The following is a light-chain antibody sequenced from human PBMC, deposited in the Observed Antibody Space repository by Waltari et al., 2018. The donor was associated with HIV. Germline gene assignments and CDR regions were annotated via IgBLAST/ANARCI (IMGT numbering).Light chain of an antibody. J-gene: IGLJ2*01. V-gene: IGLV1-44*01. CDR1: NSNIGSNT. CDR2: SDN. CDR3: ATWHDSLTVV. Sequence: QSVLTQPPSASGTPGQRVTISCSGRNSNIGSNTVNWYQQLPGTAPKLLIYSDNQRPSGVPDRFSGSKSGTSASLAISGLQSEDEAEYYCATWHDSLTVVFGGGTKLTVL.